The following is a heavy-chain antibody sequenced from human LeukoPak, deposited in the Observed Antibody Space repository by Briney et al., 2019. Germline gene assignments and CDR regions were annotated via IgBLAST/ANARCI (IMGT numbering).Heavy chain of an antibody. D-gene: IGHD3-10*01. V-gene: IGHV4-59*01. CDR2: VYYTGST. CDR3: ATGQILFGSHY. CDR1: GGPITAYY. J-gene: IGHJ4*02. Sequence: SETLSLTCTISGGPITAYYWSWIRQPPGKGLEWIGYVYYTGSTNYNPSLSSRLTISLDTSKNQFSLRLTSVTAADTAVYYCATGQILFGSHYWGLGTLVTVSS.